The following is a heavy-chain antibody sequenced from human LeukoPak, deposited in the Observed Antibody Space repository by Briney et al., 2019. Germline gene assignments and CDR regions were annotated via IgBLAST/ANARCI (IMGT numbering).Heavy chain of an antibody. CDR1: GGSIRSKVHY. J-gene: IGHJ1*01. Sequence: SETLSLTCSVSGGSIRSKVHYWGWVRQPPGKGLEWIGTIYYGGNTYYNPSLESRLTLSVDTSNNQFSLRLTSVTAADTAVYYCARIAVVIRDRDVIAEFFQEWGQGTPVIVSS. CDR2: IYYGGNT. V-gene: IGHV4-39*01. CDR3: ARIAVVIRDRDVIAEFFQE. D-gene: IGHD3-3*01.